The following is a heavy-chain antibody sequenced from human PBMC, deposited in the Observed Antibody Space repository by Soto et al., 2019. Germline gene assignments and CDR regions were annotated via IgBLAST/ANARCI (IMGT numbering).Heavy chain of an antibody. V-gene: IGHV3-33*01. CDR3: ARGGEPRVFDY. Sequence: QVQMVESGGGVVQPGRSLRLSCAASGFTFSSYGMHWVRQAPGKGLEWVAVIWYDGSNKYYADSVKGRFTISRDNSKNTLYLQMNSLRAEDTAVYYCARGGEPRVFDYWGQGTLVTVSS. J-gene: IGHJ4*02. D-gene: IGHD3-16*01. CDR2: IWYDGSNK. CDR1: GFTFSSYG.